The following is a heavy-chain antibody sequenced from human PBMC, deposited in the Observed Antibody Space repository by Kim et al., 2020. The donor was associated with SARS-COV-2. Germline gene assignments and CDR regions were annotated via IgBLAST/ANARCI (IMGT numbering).Heavy chain of an antibody. CDR1: GFTFSSYA. CDR3: ARAVGWELQLLFYYYGMDV. Sequence: GGSLRLSCAASGFTFSSYAMHWVRQAPGKGLEWVAVISYDGSNKYYADSVKGRFTISRDNSKNTLYLQMNSLRAEDTAVYYCARAVGWELQLLFYYYGMDVWGHGTPVTVSS. J-gene: IGHJ6*02. D-gene: IGHD1-26*01. CDR2: ISYDGSNK. V-gene: IGHV3-30*04.